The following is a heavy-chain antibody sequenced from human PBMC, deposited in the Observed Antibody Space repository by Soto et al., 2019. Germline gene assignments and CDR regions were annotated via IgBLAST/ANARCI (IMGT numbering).Heavy chain of an antibody. J-gene: IGHJ4*02. Sequence: QVQLVQSGAEVKKPGASVKVSCKASGYTFTSYGISWVRQAPGQGLEWMGWLSAYNGNTNYAQKLQGRVTMTTDTATSTAYMELGSRRSDDTAVYYCARGGASSSAVGATDLDYGGQGTRVNVAS. CDR2: LSAYNGNT. V-gene: IGHV1-18*01. D-gene: IGHD1-26*01. CDR1: GYTFTSYG. CDR3: ARGGASSSAVGATDLDY.